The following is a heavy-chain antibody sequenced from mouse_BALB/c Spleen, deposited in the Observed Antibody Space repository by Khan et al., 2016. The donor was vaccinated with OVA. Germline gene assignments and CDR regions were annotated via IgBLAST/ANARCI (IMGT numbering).Heavy chain of an antibody. CDR3: ASHLTGSFAY. V-gene: IGHV5-6*01. J-gene: IGHJ3*01. CDR1: GFSFSSYS. D-gene: IGHD4-1*01. CDR2: ISSGGDYT. Sequence: EVELVESGGDLVRPGGSLKLSCAASGFSFSSYSMSWVRQTPDKRLEWVATISSGGDYTYHPDSVKGRFTISRDNAKNTLYLHMSSLKSEDTAIYYCASHLTGSFAYWGQGTLVTVSA.